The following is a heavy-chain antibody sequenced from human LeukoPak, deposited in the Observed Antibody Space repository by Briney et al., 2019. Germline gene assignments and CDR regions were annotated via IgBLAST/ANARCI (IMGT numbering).Heavy chain of an antibody. V-gene: IGHV1-2*06. CDR3: ARGGQDDLPTYYYDSSGFNY. D-gene: IGHD3-22*01. J-gene: IGHJ4*02. CDR1: GYTFTGYY. Sequence: ASVKVSCKASGYTFTGYYMHWVRQAPGQGLEWMGRINPNSGGTNYAQKFQGRVTMTRDTSISTAYMELSRLRSDDTAVYYCARGGQDDLPTYYYDSSGFNYWGQGTLVTVSS. CDR2: INPNSGGT.